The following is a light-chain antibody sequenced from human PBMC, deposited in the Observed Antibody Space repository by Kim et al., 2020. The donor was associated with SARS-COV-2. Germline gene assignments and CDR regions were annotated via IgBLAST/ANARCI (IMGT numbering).Light chain of an antibody. J-gene: IGKJ5*01. CDR2: GAS. CDR1: QDIRND. Sequence: GDRVTITCRESQDIRNDLGWYQQNPGRAPKRLIYGASSLQSGVPSRFSGSVSGTEFTLTISSLQPEDFATYFCLQHNTYPITFGQGTRLEIK. CDR3: LQHNTYPIT. V-gene: IGKV1-17*01.